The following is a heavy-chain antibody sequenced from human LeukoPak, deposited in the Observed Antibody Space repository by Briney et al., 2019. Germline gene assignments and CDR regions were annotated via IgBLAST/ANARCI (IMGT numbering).Heavy chain of an antibody. D-gene: IGHD2-21*02. V-gene: IGHV3-48*01. CDR2: ISSSSNTK. CDR3: AKDSYQGDWGLDVFDI. Sequence: PGGSPRLSCAASGFTFSSYSMSWVRQAPGKGLEWVSFISSSSNTKYNADSVKGRFTISRDNAKNSLNLQVNSLRAEDTAVYYCAKDSYQGDWGLDVFDIWGQGTMVTVSS. J-gene: IGHJ3*02. CDR1: GFTFSSYS.